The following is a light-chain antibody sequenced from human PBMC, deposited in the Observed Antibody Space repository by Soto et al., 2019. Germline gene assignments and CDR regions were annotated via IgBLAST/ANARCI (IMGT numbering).Light chain of an antibody. CDR1: SSNIGGNI. Sequence: QSVLTQPPSASGTPGQRVTISCSGSSSNIGGNIVNWYQQLPGTAPKLLIFGNDQRPSWVPDRFSGSKSGTSASLAISGRQSEDEANYYCAEWDDSLNGVVFGGGTKLTVL. CDR2: GND. J-gene: IGLJ2*01. V-gene: IGLV1-44*01. CDR3: AEWDDSLNGVV.